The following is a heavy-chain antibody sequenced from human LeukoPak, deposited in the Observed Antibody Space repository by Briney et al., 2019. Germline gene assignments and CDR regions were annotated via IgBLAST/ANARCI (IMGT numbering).Heavy chain of an antibody. Sequence: GGSLRLSCAVSGFTFSNYAVDWVRQAPGKGLEWVANIKQDGSAKPYVDSVKGRFTISRDNAKNSLFLQMNSLRAEDTAVYYCARDNGWSADFWGQGTLVTVSS. CDR3: ARDNGWSADF. D-gene: IGHD2-15*01. J-gene: IGHJ4*02. CDR1: GFTFSNYA. CDR2: IKQDGSAK. V-gene: IGHV3-7*03.